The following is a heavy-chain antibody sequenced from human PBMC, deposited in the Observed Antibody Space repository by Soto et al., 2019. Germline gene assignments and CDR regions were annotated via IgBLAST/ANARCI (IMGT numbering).Heavy chain of an antibody. CDR2: IYYSGST. V-gene: IGHV4-59*01. CDR3: ARGVRYYVILTGYRAKKYYYYYGRDV. Sequence: SETLSLTCTVSGGSISSYYWSWIRQPPGKGLEWIGYIYYSGSTNYNPSLKSRVTISVDTSKNQFSLKLSSVTAADTAVYDCARGVRYYVILTGYRAKKYYYYYGRDVWGQGTTVTVSS. CDR1: GGSISSYY. J-gene: IGHJ6*02. D-gene: IGHD3-9*01.